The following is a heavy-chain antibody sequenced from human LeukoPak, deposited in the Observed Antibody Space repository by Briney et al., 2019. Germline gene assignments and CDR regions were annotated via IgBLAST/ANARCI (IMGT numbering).Heavy chain of an antibody. D-gene: IGHD3-22*01. CDR1: GGSISSGGYS. CDR3: ARATEYYDSSGYYDHIDY. J-gene: IGHJ4*02. Sequence: SETLSLTCAVSGGSISSGGYSWSWIRQPPGKGLEWIGYIYHSGSTYYNPSLKSRVTISVDRSKNQFSLKLSSVTAADTAVYYCARATEYYDSSGYYDHIDYWGQGTLVTVSS. V-gene: IGHV4-30-2*01. CDR2: IYHSGST.